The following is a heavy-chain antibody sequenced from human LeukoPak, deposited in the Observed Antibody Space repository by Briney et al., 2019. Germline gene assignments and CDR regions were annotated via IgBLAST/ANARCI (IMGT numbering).Heavy chain of an antibody. Sequence: SETLSLTCAVSGGSISSGGYSWSWIRQPPGKGLEWIGYIYHSGSTYYNPSLKSRVTISVDTSKNQFSLKLSSVTAADTAVYYCARLRNQLLYRFHDAFDIWGQGTMVTVSS. V-gene: IGHV4-30-2*03. J-gene: IGHJ3*02. CDR3: ARLRNQLLYRFHDAFDI. D-gene: IGHD2-2*02. CDR2: IYHSGST. CDR1: GGSISSGGYS.